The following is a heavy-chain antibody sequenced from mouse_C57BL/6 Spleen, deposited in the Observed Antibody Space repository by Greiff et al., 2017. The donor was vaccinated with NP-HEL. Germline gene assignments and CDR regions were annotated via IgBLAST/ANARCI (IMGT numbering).Heavy chain of an antibody. CDR2: ISSGGSYT. CDR1: GFTFSSYG. CDR3: ARHDMGTTVVTTDDFDY. D-gene: IGHD1-1*01. J-gene: IGHJ2*01. Sequence: EVKLLESGGDLVKPGGSLKLSCAASGFTFSSYGMSWVRQTPDKRLEWVATISSGGSYTYYPDSVKGRFTISRDNAKNTLYLQMSSLKSEDTAMYYWARHDMGTTVVTTDDFDYWGQGTTLTVSS. V-gene: IGHV5-6*01.